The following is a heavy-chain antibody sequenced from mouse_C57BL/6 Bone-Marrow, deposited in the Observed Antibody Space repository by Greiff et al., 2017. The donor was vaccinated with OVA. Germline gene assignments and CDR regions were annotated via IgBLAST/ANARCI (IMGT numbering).Heavy chain of an antibody. CDR2: ISYSGST. D-gene: IGHD4-1*01. Sequence: EVMLVESGPGLAKPSQTLSLTCSVTGYSITSDYWNWIRTFPGTKLEYMGYISYSGSTYYNPSLKRRISITRDTSKNQYYLQLNSVTTEDTATYYCARWNWDFDWYCDVWGTGTTVTVSS. J-gene: IGHJ1*03. CDR1: GYSITSDY. V-gene: IGHV3-8*01. CDR3: ARWNWDFDWYCDV.